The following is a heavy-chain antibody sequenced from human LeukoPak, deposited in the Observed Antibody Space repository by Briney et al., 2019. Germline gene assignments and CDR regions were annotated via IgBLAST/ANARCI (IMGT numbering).Heavy chain of an antibody. CDR3: AREYHYDSSGFDAFDI. D-gene: IGHD3-22*01. CDR2: IYPGDSDT. CDR1: GYSFTSYW. V-gene: IGHV5-51*01. Sequence: GEPLKISCKGSGYSFTSYWIGWVRQMPGKGLEWMGIIYPGDSDTRYSPSFQGQVTISADKSISTAYLQWSSLKASDTAMYYCAREYHYDSSGFDAFDIWGQGTMVTVSS. J-gene: IGHJ3*02.